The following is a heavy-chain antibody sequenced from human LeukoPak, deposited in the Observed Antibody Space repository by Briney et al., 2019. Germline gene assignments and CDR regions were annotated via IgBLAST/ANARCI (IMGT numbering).Heavy chain of an antibody. CDR1: GYTFTSYG. Sequence: ASVKVSCRASGYTFTSYGISWVRQAPGQGLERMGWISAYNGNTNYAQKLQGRVTMTTDTSTSTAYMELRSLRSDDTAVYYCARRTSDYGGNYYYFDYWGQGTLVTVSS. V-gene: IGHV1-18*01. D-gene: IGHD4-23*01. CDR2: ISAYNGNT. J-gene: IGHJ4*02. CDR3: ARRTSDYGGNYYYFDY.